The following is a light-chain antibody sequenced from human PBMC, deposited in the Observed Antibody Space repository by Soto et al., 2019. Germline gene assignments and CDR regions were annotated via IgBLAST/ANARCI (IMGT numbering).Light chain of an antibody. J-gene: IGLJ2*01. CDR2: DVS. CDR3: CSYAGSYTLV. Sequence: QSVLTQPRSVSGSPGQSVTISCTGTSNDVGGYNYVSWYQQHPGKAPKLMIYDVSKRPSGVPDRFSGSKSGNTASLTISGLQAEVEADYYCCSYAGSYTLVFGGGTQLTVL. CDR1: SNDVGGYNY. V-gene: IGLV2-11*01.